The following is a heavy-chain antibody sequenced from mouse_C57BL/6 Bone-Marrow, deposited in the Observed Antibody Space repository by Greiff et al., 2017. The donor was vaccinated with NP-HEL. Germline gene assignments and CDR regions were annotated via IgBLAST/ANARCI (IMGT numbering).Heavy chain of an antibody. J-gene: IGHJ1*03. D-gene: IGHD2-3*01. CDR3: ARRGWLLQYFDV. Sequence: EVKLMESGGGLVQPGGSLKLSCAASGFTFSDYGMAWVRQAPRKGPEWVAFISNLAYSIYYADTVTGRFTISRENAKNTLYLEMSSLRSEDTAMYYCARRGWLLQYFDVWGTGTTVTVSS. CDR1: GFTFSDYG. V-gene: IGHV5-15*01. CDR2: ISNLAYSI.